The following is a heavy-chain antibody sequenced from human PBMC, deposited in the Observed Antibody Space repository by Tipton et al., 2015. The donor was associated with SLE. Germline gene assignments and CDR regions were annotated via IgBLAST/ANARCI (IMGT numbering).Heavy chain of an antibody. Sequence: TLSLTCTVSGGSISSSSYYWDWIRQPPGKGLEWIGNIYYSGSTNYNPSLKSRVTISVDTSKNQFSLKLSSVTAADTAVYYCARRADAFDIWGQGTMVTVSS. CDR3: ARRADAFDI. CDR2: IYYSGST. V-gene: IGHV4-39*07. CDR1: GGSISSSSYY. J-gene: IGHJ3*02.